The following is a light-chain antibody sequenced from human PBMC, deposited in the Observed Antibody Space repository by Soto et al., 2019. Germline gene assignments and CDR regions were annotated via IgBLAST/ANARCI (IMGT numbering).Light chain of an antibody. CDR2: DAS. Sequence: EIVLTQSPATLSLSPGERATLSCRASQSVSSYLAWYQQKPGQAPRLLIYDASNRATGIPARFSGSGSGTDFTLTISSLEPEDFAVYYCQPRSNWPPPYTFGQGTKLEIK. J-gene: IGKJ2*01. V-gene: IGKV3-11*01. CDR1: QSVSSY. CDR3: QPRSNWPPPYT.